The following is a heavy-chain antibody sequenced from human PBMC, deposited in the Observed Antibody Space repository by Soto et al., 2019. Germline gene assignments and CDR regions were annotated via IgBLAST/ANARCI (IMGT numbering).Heavy chain of an antibody. D-gene: IGHD3-22*01. CDR2: IGGRATSA. Sequence: EVQLLESGGGLVQPGGSLRLSCAASGFMFSNYAMSWVRQAPGKGLEWVSGIGGRATSAYYADSVKGRFAISRDNSYNTRFLQLNSLSAEDTDVYYCAKSRYSDSSGDYYDFWGQGTLVTVSS. V-gene: IGHV3-23*01. CDR3: AKSRYSDSSGDYYDF. J-gene: IGHJ4*02. CDR1: GFMFSNYA.